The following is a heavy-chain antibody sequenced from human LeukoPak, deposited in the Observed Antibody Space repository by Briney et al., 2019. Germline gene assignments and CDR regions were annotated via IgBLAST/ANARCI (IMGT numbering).Heavy chain of an antibody. Sequence: GGSLRLSCAASGFIFSTYTMYWVRQPPGKGLEYVSGISSGGISTYYADSVKDRFTISRDNSKNTLYLQMDSLRVEDMAVYYCTRGSSGSYHIDFWGQGTLVTVSS. CDR1: GFIFSTYT. J-gene: IGHJ4*02. V-gene: IGHV3-64*02. CDR2: ISSGGIST. CDR3: TRGSSGSYHIDF. D-gene: IGHD1-26*01.